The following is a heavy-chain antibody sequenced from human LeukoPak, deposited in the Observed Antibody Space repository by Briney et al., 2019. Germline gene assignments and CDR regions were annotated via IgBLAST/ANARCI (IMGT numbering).Heavy chain of an antibody. J-gene: IGHJ6*03. CDR3: ARLRRYNWNDGVPYYYYYMDV. V-gene: IGHV1-69*13. CDR1: GGTFSSYA. D-gene: IGHD1-1*01. CDR2: IIPIFGTA. Sequence: SVKVSCKASGGTFSSYAISWVRQAPGQGLEWMGRIIPIFGTANYAQKFQGRVTITADESTSTAYMELSSLRSEDTAVYYCARLRRYNWNDGVPYYYYYMDVWGKGTTVTVSS.